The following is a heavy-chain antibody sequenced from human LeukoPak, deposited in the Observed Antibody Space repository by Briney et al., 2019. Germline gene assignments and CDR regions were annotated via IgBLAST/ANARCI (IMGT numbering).Heavy chain of an antibody. V-gene: IGHV1-8*01. CDR2: MNPNSGNT. CDR3: ARENVEMATDDFDY. Sequence: ASVKVSCKASGYTFTSYDINWVRQATGQGLEWMGWMNPNSGNTGYAQKFQGRVTMTRNTSISTAYMELSSLRSEDTAVYYCARENVEMATDDFDYWGQGTLVTASS. CDR1: GYTFTSYD. D-gene: IGHD5-24*01. J-gene: IGHJ4*02.